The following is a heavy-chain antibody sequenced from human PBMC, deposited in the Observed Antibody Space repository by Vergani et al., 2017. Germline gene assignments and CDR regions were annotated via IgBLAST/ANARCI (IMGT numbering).Heavy chain of an antibody. CDR1: RHSFTNYW. J-gene: IGHJ4*02. V-gene: IGHV5-51*01. CDR3: ARLYGRDSSGSKYFDY. Sequence: EVQLVQSGAEVKKPGESLKISCQISRHSFTNYWIGWVRQMPGKGLEWMGIIHPADSDTRYSPSFQGQVTISVDKSISTAYLQRSSLRASDSAMYYCARLYGRDSSGSKYFDYWGQGTLVTVSS. D-gene: IGHD3-22*01. CDR2: IHPADSDT.